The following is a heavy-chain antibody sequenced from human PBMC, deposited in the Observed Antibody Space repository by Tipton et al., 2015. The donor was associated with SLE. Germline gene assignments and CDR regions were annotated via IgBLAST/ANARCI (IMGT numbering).Heavy chain of an antibody. V-gene: IGHV4-59*01. D-gene: IGHD1-26*01. J-gene: IGHJ6*02. CDR3: ARAGDSGSYYGYYYYGMDV. CDR2: IYYSGST. Sequence: LRLSCTVSGGSISSYYWSWIRQPAGKGLEWIGYIYYSGSTNYNPSLKSRVTISVDTSKNQFSLKLSSVTAADTAVYYCARAGDSGSYYGYYYYGMDVWGQGTTVTVSS. CDR1: GGSISSYY.